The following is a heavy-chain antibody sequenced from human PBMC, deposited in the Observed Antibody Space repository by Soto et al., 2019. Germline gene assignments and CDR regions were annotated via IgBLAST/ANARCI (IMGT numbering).Heavy chain of an antibody. CDR3: AKLDSSGGGYYYGMDV. Sequence: PGGSLRLSCAASGFTFSNYGMSWVRQAPGKGLEWVAGISDGVDRAYYGDSVKGRFTISRDTSKNTLYLQMNSLRAEDTAVYYCAKLDSSGGGYYYGMDVWGQGTTVTVSS. CDR2: ISDGVDRA. CDR1: GFTFSNYG. V-gene: IGHV3-23*01. D-gene: IGHD6-19*01. J-gene: IGHJ6*02.